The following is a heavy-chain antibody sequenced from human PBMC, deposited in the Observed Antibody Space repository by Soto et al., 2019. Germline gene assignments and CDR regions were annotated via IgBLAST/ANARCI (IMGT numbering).Heavy chain of an antibody. CDR2: ISAYKGDT. CDR1: GYTFTNYG. J-gene: IGHJ5*01. D-gene: IGHD3-10*01. Sequence: APVKVSFKASGYTFTNYGISWVRQAPGQGLELMGWISAYKGDTNYAQNLRGRVTMTTDTSTNTAYMELRSLRDDDTAVYYCARDLDGSGSYYTDSWGPGTLVTDSS. V-gene: IGHV1-18*01. CDR3: ARDLDGSGSYYTDS.